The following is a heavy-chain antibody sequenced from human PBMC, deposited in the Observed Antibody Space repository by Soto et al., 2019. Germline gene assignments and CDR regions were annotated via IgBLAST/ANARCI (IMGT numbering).Heavy chain of an antibody. CDR2: IIPIFGTA. J-gene: IGHJ6*02. CDR3: ARVGDYSYYGMDV. CDR1: GGTFSSYA. Sequence: SVKVSCKASGGTFSSYAISWVRQAPGQGLEWMGGIIPIFGTANYAQKFQGRVTITADKSTSTAYMELSSLRSEDTAVYYCARVGDYSYYGMDVCGQGTTVTVSS. V-gene: IGHV1-69*06.